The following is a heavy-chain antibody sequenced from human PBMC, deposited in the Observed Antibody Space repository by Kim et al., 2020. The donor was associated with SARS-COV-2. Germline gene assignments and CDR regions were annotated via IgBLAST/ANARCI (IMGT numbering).Heavy chain of an antibody. V-gene: IGHV3-9*01. D-gene: IGHD4-17*01. CDR2: ISWNSGSI. Sequence: GGSLRLSCAASGFTFDDYAMHWVRQAPGKGLEWVSGISWNSGSIGYADSVKGRFTISRDNAKNSLYLLMNSLRAEDTALYYCAKDIDGDFGTVDAFDIWGQGTMVTVSS. J-gene: IGHJ3*02. CDR3: AKDIDGDFGTVDAFDI. CDR1: GFTFDDYA.